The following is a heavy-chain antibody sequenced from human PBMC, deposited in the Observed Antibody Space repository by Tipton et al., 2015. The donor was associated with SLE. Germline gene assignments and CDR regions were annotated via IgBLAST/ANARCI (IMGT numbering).Heavy chain of an antibody. D-gene: IGHD6-19*01. J-gene: IGHJ4*02. V-gene: IGHV4-38-2*02. CDR2: IYYSGST. CDR3: ASPAVAGFDY. Sequence: TLSLTCTVSNYSITSGYYWGWIRQPPGKGLEWIGSIYYSGSTYYNPSLKSRVTISVDTSKNQFSLKLSSVTAADTAVYYCASPAVAGFDYWGQGTLVTVSS. CDR1: NYSITSGYY.